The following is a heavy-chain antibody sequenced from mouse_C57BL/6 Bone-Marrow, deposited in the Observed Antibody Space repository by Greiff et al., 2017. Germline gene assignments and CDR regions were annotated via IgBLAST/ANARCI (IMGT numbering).Heavy chain of an antibody. D-gene: IGHD1-1*01. J-gene: IGHJ1*03. V-gene: IGHV1-85*01. CDR3: ARDYGSSYWYFDV. CDR2: IYPRDGST. CDR1: GYTFTSSD. Sequence: QVQLKESGPELVKPGASVKLSCKASGYTFTSSDINWVKQRPGQGLEWIGWIYPRDGSTTYNEKFKGKATLTVDTSSSTAYMALHSLTSEDSAVYFCARDYGSSYWYFDVWGTGTTVTVSS.